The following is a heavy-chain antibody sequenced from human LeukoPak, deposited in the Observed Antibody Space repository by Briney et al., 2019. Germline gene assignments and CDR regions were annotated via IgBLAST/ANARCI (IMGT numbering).Heavy chain of an antibody. Sequence: SETLSLTCTVSGGSISSYYWSWIRQPPGKGLEWIGYIYYSGSTNYNPSLKSRVTMSVDTSKNQFSLKLSSVTAADTAVYYCASTTLATQKKGSGDYWGQGTLVTVSS. CDR2: IYYSGST. J-gene: IGHJ4*02. D-gene: IGHD2-15*01. CDR3: ASTTLATQKKGSGDY. V-gene: IGHV4-59*08. CDR1: GGSISSYY.